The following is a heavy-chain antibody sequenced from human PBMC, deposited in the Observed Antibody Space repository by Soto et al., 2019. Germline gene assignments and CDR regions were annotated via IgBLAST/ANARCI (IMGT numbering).Heavy chain of an antibody. CDR3: ARYGGKPYSGSFGYDY. V-gene: IGHV1-69*13. CDR1: GGTFSSYA. CDR2: IIPIFGTA. Sequence: SVKVSCKASGGTFSSYAISWVRQAPGQGLEWMGGIIPIFGTANYAQKFQGRVTITADESTSTAYMELSSLRSEDTAVYYCARYGGKPYSGSFGYDYWGQGTLVTVSS. J-gene: IGHJ4*02. D-gene: IGHD1-26*01.